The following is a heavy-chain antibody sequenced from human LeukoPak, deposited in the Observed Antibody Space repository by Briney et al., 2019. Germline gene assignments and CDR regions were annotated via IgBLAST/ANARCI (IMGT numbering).Heavy chain of an antibody. CDR2: MHTSGIT. CDR3: AREDYSSRGLDY. V-gene: IGHV4-4*07. Sequence: SETLSLTCNDSGVSISTNYWSWIRQPPGKGLEWIGRMHTSGITNNNPSLQSRVTMSLDTSKNQFSLNLISVTAADTAVYYCAREDYSSRGLDYWGQGTLVTFSS. J-gene: IGHJ4*02. D-gene: IGHD6-13*01. CDR1: GVSISTNY.